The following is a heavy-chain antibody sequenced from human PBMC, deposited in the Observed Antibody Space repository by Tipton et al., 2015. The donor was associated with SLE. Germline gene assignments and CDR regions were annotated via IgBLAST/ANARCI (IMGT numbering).Heavy chain of an antibody. J-gene: IGHJ4*02. V-gene: IGHV4-61*02. CDR2: IYTSGST. Sequence: TLSLTCTVSGGSINSVGYYWSWIRQPAGKGLDWIGRIYTSGSTNYNPSLKSRVTISLDTSKNQFSLRLNSVTAADTAVYYCARIEDFWSGRIDYWGQGTPITVSS. CDR3: ARIEDFWSGRIDY. CDR1: GGSINSVGYY. D-gene: IGHD3-3*01.